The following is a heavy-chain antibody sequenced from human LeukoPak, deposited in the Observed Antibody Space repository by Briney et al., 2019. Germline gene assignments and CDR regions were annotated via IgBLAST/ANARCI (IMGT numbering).Heavy chain of an antibody. V-gene: IGHV1-69*05. J-gene: IGHJ4*02. CDR3: ARKSEYYDSSGYSSWFDC. Sequence: SVKVSCKASGGTFSSYAISWVRQAPGQGLEWMGGIIPIFGTANYAQKFQGRVTITTDESTSTAYMELSSLRSEDTAVYYCARKSEYYDSSGYSSWFDCWGQGTLVTVSS. CDR2: IIPIFGTA. CDR1: GGTFSSYA. D-gene: IGHD3-22*01.